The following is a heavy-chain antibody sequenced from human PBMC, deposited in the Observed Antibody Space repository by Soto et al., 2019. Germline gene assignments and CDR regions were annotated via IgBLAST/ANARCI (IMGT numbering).Heavy chain of an antibody. V-gene: IGHV1-8*01. Sequence: QVQLVPSGAEVREPGASVKVSCKASGYSFTSLDINWVRQTAGQGLEWMGWMQPSTGRTGYAQKFQGRVTMTRVTSINTAYMELTTLTSDDTAFYYCARGVSAGVDYWGQGTLVTVAS. CDR3: ARGVSAGVDY. CDR2: MQPSTGRT. J-gene: IGHJ4*02. CDR1: GYSFTSLD. D-gene: IGHD1-26*01.